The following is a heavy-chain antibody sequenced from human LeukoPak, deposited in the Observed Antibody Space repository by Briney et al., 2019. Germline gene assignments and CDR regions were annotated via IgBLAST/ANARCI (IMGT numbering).Heavy chain of an antibody. CDR3: ARAYYDFWSGYSTTYYYYYMDV. J-gene: IGHJ6*03. CDR1: GYTFTSYG. V-gene: IGHV1-18*01. D-gene: IGHD3-3*01. CDR2: ISAYNGNT. Sequence: ASVKVSCKASGYTFTSYGISWVRQAPGQGLEWMGWISAYNGNTNYAQKLQGRVTMTTDTSTSTAYMELRSLRSDDTAVYYCARAYYDFWSGYSTTYYYYYMDVWGKGTTITVSS.